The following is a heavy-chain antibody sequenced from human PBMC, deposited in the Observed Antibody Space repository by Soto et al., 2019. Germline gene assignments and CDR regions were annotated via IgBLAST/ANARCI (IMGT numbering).Heavy chain of an antibody. CDR2: IHYSGSA. V-gene: IGHV4-39*02. CDR1: GGSSSSTSYY. Sequence: SETLSLTCTVSGGSSSSTSYYWGWIRQPPGKGLEWIGNIHYSGSAYYNPSLQSRVTMSVDTSKNLFSLKLSSVTAADTAVYFCVREDDGGDRDYYGLDVWGQGTTVTVSS. CDR3: VREDDGGDRDYYGLDV. J-gene: IGHJ6*02. D-gene: IGHD4-17*01.